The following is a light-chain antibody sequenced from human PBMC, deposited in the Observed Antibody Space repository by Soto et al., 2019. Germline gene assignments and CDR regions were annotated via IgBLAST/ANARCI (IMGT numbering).Light chain of an antibody. J-gene: IGKJ3*01. CDR3: QQRSDWPPFT. Sequence: PGERATLSCRSSRSVTNYLAWYQQKPGQAPRLLIYDASNRATGIPARFSGSGSGTNFTLTISSLEPEDFAVYFCQQRSDWPPFTFGPGTKVEI. CDR2: DAS. CDR1: RSVTNY. V-gene: IGKV3-11*01.